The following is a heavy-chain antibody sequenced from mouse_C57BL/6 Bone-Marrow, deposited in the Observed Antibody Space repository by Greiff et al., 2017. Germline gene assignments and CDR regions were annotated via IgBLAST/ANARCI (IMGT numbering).Heavy chain of an antibody. J-gene: IGHJ2*01. CDR3: ARDRGVTTVVRGDYFDY. CDR2: IYPGDGDT. Sequence: QVQLKESGPELVKPGASVKISCKASGYAFSSSWMNWVKQRPGKGLEWIGRIYPGDGDTNYNGKFKGKATLTADKSSSTAYMQLSSLTSEDSAVYFCARDRGVTTVVRGDYFDYWGQGTTLTVSS. D-gene: IGHD1-1*01. CDR1: GYAFSSSW. V-gene: IGHV1-82*01.